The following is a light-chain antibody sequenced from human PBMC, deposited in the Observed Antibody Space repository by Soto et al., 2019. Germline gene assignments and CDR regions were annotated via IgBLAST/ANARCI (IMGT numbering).Light chain of an antibody. CDR1: QSLLHSDGYNY. Sequence: DIVMTQSPLSLPVTPGEPASISCRSSQSLLHSDGYNYLDWYLQKPGQSPQLLIYLTSKRASGVXDXSSGSGSGTDFILKISRVEAEDVGVYYCMQGLQTLPTFGPGTKVHIK. CDR2: LTS. CDR3: MQGLQTLPT. V-gene: IGKV2-28*01. J-gene: IGKJ3*01.